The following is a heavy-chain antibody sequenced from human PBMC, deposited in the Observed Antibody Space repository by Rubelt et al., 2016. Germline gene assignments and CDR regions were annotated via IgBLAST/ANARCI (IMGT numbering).Heavy chain of an antibody. CDR2: ISAYNGNT. CDR1: GYTFTSYG. D-gene: IGHD5-24*01. V-gene: IGHV1-18*01. J-gene: IGHJ4*02. CDR3: ARERDDYGDY. Sequence: QVQLVQSGAEVKKPGASVKVSCKASGYTFTSYGISWVRQAPGQGLEWMGWISAYNGNTNYARKLQGRVTMTTDKSTVTASRERRSLRSDDTAVYYCARERDDYGDYWGQGTLVTVSS.